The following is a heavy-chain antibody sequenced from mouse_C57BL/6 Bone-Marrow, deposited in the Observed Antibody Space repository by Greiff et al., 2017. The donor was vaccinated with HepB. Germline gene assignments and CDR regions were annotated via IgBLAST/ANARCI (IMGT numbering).Heavy chain of an antibody. CDR3: AREGACKWEGEYYAMDY. CDR2: IDPNSGGT. J-gene: IGHJ4*01. Sequence: VQLQQPGAELVKPGASVKLSCKASGYTFTSYWMHWVKQRPGRGLEWIGRIDPNSGGTKYNEKFKSKATLTVDKPSSTAYMQLSSLTSEDTAVYNGAREGACKWEGEYYAMDYRGQGTSVTVSS. V-gene: IGHV1-72*01. CDR1: GYTFTSYW. D-gene: IGHD4-1*02.